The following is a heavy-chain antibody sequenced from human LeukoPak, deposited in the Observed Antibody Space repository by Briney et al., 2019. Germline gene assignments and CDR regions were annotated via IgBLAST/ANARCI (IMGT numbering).Heavy chain of an antibody. CDR2: IDWDDDK. CDR1: GFSLSTTGMR. V-gene: IGHV2-70*04. CDR3: ARISYSKSFLDY. J-gene: IGHJ4*02. Sequence: SGPTLVNPTQTLTLTCSFSGFSLSTTGMRVSWIRQPPGKALEWLARIDWDDDKFYTTSLKTRLTISKGTSKNQVVLTMTNMDPVDTATYYCARISYSKSFLDYWGQGTLVTVSS. D-gene: IGHD4-11*01.